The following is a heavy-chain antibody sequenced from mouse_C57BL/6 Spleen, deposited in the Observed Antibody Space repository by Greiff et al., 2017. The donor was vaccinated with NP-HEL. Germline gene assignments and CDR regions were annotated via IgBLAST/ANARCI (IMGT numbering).Heavy chain of an antibody. Sequence: QVQLQQSGAELARPGASVKLSCKASGYTFTSYGISWVKQRTGQGLEWIGEIYPRSGNTYYNEKFKGKATLTADKSSSTAYMELRSLTSEDSAVYFCARRGGYDYDYYAMDYWGQGTSVTVSS. CDR2: IYPRSGNT. V-gene: IGHV1-81*01. CDR3: ARRGGYDYDYYAMDY. J-gene: IGHJ4*01. D-gene: IGHD2-4*01. CDR1: GYTFTSYG.